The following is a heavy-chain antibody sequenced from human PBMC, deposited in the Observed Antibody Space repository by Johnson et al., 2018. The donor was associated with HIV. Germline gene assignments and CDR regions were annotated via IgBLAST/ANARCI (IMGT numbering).Heavy chain of an antibody. CDR2: IASKIYGGTI. CDR3: TRDTWGLRPDECFDV. D-gene: IGHD2-21*01. V-gene: IGHV3-49*04. J-gene: IGHJ3*01. CDR1: GFNFGDHS. Sequence: VQLVESGGGLEQPGRSLRLSCTASGFNFGDHSMAWVRQAPGRGLEWVGFIASKIYGGTIEYAASVKCRFTISRDDSRSIAYLQMNSLRTEDTGVYYCTRDTWGLRPDECFDVWGQGTLVTVSS.